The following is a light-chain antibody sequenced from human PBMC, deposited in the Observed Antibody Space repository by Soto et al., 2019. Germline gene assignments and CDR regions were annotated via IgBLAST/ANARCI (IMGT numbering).Light chain of an antibody. CDR1: QSVSSN. J-gene: IGKJ5*01. V-gene: IGKV3-15*01. Sequence: EIGMTQSPATLSVSPGERATLSCSASQSVSSNLAWYQQKPGQAPRLLIYGASTRATGIPARFSGSGSGTEFTLTISSLQSEDFAVYYCQQYNNWPPTFGQGTRLEIK. CDR3: QQYNNWPPT. CDR2: GAS.